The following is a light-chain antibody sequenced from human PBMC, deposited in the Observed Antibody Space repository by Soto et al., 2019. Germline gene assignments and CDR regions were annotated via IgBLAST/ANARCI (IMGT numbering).Light chain of an antibody. J-gene: IGLJ2*01. CDR2: DVS. CDR3: SSYTISSTLV. Sequence: QSVLTQPASVSGSPGQSITISCTGTSSDVGAYNHVSWYQQHPAKAPKLMIYDVSNRPSGVSNRFSGSKSGNTASLTISGLQAEDEADYYCSSYTISSTLVFGGGTQLTVL. CDR1: SSDVGAYNH. V-gene: IGLV2-14*03.